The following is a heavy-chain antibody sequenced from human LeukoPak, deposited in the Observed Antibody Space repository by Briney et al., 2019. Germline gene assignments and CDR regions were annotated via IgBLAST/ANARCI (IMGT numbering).Heavy chain of an antibody. CDR2: ISYDGSNK. D-gene: IGHD3-3*01. V-gene: IGHV3-30-3*01. J-gene: IGHJ6*02. Sequence: PGRSLRLSCAASGFTFSSYAMHWVRQAPGKGLEWAAVISYDGSNKYYADSVKGRFTISRDNSKNTLYLQMNSLRAEDTAVYYCARDAYYDFWSGPRHYYYGMDVWGQGTTVTVSS. CDR3: ARDAYYDFWSGPRHYYYGMDV. CDR1: GFTFSSYA.